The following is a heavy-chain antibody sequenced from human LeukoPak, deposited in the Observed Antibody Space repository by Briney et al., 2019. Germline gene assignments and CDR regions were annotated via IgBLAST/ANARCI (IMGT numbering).Heavy chain of an antibody. CDR1: GFTFSSYW. CDR3: ARDRRVCSSTSCYLGY. J-gene: IGHJ4*02. CDR2: INTDGSST. D-gene: IGHD2-2*01. Sequence: GGSLRLSCAASGFTFSSYWMHWVRQAPGKGLVWVSRINTDGSSTSYADSVKGRFTISRDNAKNTLYLQMNSLRAEDTAVYYCARDRRVCSSTSCYLGYWGQGTLVTVSS. V-gene: IGHV3-74*01.